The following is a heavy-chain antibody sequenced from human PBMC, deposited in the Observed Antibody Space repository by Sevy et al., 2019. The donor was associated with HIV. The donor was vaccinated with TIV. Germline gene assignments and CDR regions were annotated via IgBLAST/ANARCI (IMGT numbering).Heavy chain of an antibody. V-gene: IGHV3-23*01. CDR1: GFTFSNVG. Sequence: EGSLRLSCAASGFTFSNVGMSWVRQAPGKELEWVSTISGSGGTTYYADSVKGRFTISRDNSKKTLYLQMNSLRSEDTALYYCAKGDTSTRYYYYGMDVWGQGTAVTVSS. CDR3: AKGDTSTRYYYYGMDV. CDR2: ISGSGGTT. D-gene: IGHD2-2*01. J-gene: IGHJ6*02.